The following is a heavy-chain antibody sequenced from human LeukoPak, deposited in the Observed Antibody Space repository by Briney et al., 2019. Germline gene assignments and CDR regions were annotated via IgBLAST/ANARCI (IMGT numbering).Heavy chain of an antibody. CDR1: GYTFVSYG. Sequence: ASVKVSCKASGYTFVSYGISWVRQAPGQGLEWMGWIGADNANTNYAQKLQGRVTMTTDTSTNTAYMELRSLTSDDTAVYFCAGSGRTVTTHFDYWGQGTLVTVSS. D-gene: IGHD4-17*01. CDR3: AGSGRTVTTHFDY. CDR2: IGADNANT. J-gene: IGHJ4*02. V-gene: IGHV1-18*01.